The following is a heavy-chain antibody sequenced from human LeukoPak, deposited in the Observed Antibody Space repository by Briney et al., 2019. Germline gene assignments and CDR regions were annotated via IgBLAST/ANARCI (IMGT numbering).Heavy chain of an antibody. D-gene: IGHD3-3*01. V-gene: IGHV3-48*02. CDR3: ARDAGGYDFWSGYSTSWFDP. CDR2: ITASGTAM. CDR1: GFTFSSYS. J-gene: IGHJ5*02. Sequence: GGSLRLSCAASGFTFSSYSMNWVRQAPGKGREWVSHITASGTAMFYADSVKGRFTISRDNAKNSLYLQMNSLRDEDTAVYYCARDAGGYDFWSGYSTSWFDPWGQGTLVTVSS.